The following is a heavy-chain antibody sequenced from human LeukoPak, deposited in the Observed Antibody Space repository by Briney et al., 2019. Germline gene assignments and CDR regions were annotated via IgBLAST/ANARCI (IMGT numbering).Heavy chain of an antibody. D-gene: IGHD2-2*01. CDR3: ARGRLVHDY. J-gene: IGHJ4*02. Sequence: ASVKVSRKASGYTFTSYTVNWVRQAPGQGLEWMGWINTNTGNPTYAQDFTGRFVFSLDTSVSTASLEINSLKAEDTAVYYCARGRLVHDYWGQGTLVTVSS. CDR2: INTNTGNP. CDR1: GYTFTSYT. V-gene: IGHV7-4-1*02.